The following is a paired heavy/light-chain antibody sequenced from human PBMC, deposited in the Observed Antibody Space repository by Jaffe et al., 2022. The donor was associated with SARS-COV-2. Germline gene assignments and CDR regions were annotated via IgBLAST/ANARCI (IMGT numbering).Light chain of an antibody. Sequence: DVVMTQSPLSLPVTLGQPASISCRSSQSLAHSNGNTYLNWFQQRPGQSPRRLIYNVSNRDSGVPDRFSGSGSGTDFTLTISRVEVEDVGIYYCMQGTHWPPTFGQGTRVEIK. CDR1: QSLAHSNGNTY. V-gene: IGKV2-30*02. CDR3: MQGTHWPPT. CDR2: NVS. J-gene: IGKJ1*01.
Heavy chain of an antibody. D-gene: IGHD2-15*01. CDR2: ISGSGDGK. CDR3: ASWVEGSPILFDH. V-gene: IGHV3-23*01. J-gene: IGHJ4*02. Sequence: EAQLLESGGGLVQPGGSLRLSCVVSGFIFESYAMTWARQSPGKGLEWVASISGSGDGKYYADSVKGRFTISRDSSKSTVSLQMDSLRDEDTAIYYCASWVEGSPILFDHWGLGTPVTVSS. CDR1: GFIFESYA.